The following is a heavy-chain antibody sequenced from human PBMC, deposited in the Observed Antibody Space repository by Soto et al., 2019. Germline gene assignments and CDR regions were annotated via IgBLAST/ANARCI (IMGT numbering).Heavy chain of an antibody. CDR3: ARVGSFWSGYYNDYYYGMDV. V-gene: IGHV3-48*03. J-gene: IGHJ6*02. CDR1: GFTFSSYE. Sequence: GSLRLSCAASGFTFSSYEMNWVRQAPGKGLEWVSYISSSGSTIYYADSVKGRFTISRDNAKNSLYLQMNSLRAEDTAVYYCARVGSFWSGYYNDYYYGMDVWGQGTTVTVSS. CDR2: ISSSGSTI. D-gene: IGHD3-3*01.